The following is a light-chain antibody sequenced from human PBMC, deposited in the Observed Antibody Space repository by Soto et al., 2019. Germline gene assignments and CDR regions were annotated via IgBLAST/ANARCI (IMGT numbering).Light chain of an antibody. J-gene: IGKJ2*01. V-gene: IGKV3-15*01. Sequence: LMTQSPAILSVSPGERVTLSCRASQDVGINLAWYQQKPGHAPRLVVYGASTRATAFPARFSGSGSGTEFTLTISSLQSEDLAVDYGHQYNYWPVTFGQGTKLEIK. CDR3: HQYNYWPVT. CDR1: QDVGIN. CDR2: GAS.